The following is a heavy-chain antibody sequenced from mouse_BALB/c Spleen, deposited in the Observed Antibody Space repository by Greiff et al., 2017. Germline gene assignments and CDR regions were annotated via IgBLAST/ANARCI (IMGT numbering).Heavy chain of an antibody. V-gene: IGHV1-87*01. Sequence: QVQLQQSGAELARPGASVKLSCKASGYTFTSYWMQWVKQRPGQGLEWIGAIYPGDGDTRYTQKFKGKATLTADKSSSTAYMQLSSLASEDSAVYYCARGPYGSSYWYFDVWGAGTTVTVSS. J-gene: IGHJ1*01. D-gene: IGHD1-1*01. CDR2: IYPGDGDT. CDR1: GYTFTSYW. CDR3: ARGPYGSSYWYFDV.